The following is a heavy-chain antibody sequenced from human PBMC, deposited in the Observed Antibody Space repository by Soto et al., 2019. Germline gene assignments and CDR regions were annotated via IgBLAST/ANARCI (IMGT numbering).Heavy chain of an antibody. CDR2: ISYDGSNK. J-gene: IGHJ1*01. D-gene: IGHD6-13*01. CDR1: GFSFSIYG. CDR3: AKDRVRYSSSWLEYFQH. Sequence: QVQLVESGGGVVQPGRSLRLSCAASGFSFSIYGMHWVRQAPGKGLEWVAVISYDGSNKYYADSVKGRFTISRDNSKNTLYLQMNSLRAEDTAVYYCAKDRVRYSSSWLEYFQHWGQGTLVTVSS. V-gene: IGHV3-30*18.